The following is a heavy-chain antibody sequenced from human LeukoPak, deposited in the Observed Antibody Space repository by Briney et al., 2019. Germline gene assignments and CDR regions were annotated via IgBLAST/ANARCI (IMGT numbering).Heavy chain of an antibody. D-gene: IGHD1-26*01. CDR1: GFTVSTKY. V-gene: IGHV3-53*01. CDR3: ARYSDYNGAGSYLDY. J-gene: IGHJ4*02. CDR2: LHSGGNT. Sequence: PGGSLRLSCAASGFTVSTKYMSWVRQAPGKGPEWVSVLHSGGNTYYAESVEGRFTISRDNSKNTLYLQMNSLRVEDTAVYYRARYSDYNGAGSYLDYWGQGTLVTVSS.